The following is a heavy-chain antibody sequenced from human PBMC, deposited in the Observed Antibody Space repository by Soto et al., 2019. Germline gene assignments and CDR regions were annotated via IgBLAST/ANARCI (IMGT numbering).Heavy chain of an antibody. J-gene: IGHJ6*02. D-gene: IGHD5-12*01. Sequence: PVQVSWKPSGYTFTKSVIRWERQATVQGLEWMGWISTYNGDTNYAQTFQGSVTMTTDTSTSTVHMEVRSLRSDDTVVYYCAREGVAPYYYYGMDVWGQGTPVTVSS. CDR1: GYTFTKSV. V-gene: IGHV1-18*01. CDR2: ISTYNGDT. CDR3: AREGVAPYYYYGMDV.